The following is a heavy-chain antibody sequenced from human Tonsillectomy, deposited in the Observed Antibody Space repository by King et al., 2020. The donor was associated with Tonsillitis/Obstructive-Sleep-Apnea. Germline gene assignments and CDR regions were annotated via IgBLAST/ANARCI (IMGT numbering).Heavy chain of an antibody. CDR1: GYSVTTYA. Sequence: QLVQSGSELKRPGASVKVSCKTSGYSVTTYALNWVLQAPGQGLEWMGWVNTNHGNPTSVQGFTGRFVFSVATSVRAAYLEISSLKAEDTAVYYCARMPPDFDYWGQGALVTVSS. V-gene: IGHV7-4-1*02. J-gene: IGHJ4*02. CDR3: ARMPPDFDY. CDR2: VNTNHGNP. D-gene: IGHD2-2*01.